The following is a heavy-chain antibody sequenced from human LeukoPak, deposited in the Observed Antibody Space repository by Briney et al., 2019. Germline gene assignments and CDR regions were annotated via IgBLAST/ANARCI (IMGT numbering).Heavy chain of an antibody. Sequence: GGSLRLSCAASGFTFSSYGMHWVRQAPGKGLEWVAFIRYDGSNKYYADSVKGRFTISRDNSKNTLYLQMNSLRAEDTAVYYCAEDLRVLWFGELSPFDPWGQGTLVTVSS. CDR2: IRYDGSNK. V-gene: IGHV3-30*02. CDR1: GFTFSSYG. D-gene: IGHD3-10*01. J-gene: IGHJ5*02. CDR3: AEDLRVLWFGELSPFDP.